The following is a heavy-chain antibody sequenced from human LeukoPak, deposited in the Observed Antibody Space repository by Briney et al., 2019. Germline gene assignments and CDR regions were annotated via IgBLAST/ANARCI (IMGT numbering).Heavy chain of an antibody. D-gene: IGHD2-2*02. CDR1: GGSISSYY. J-gene: IGHJ5*02. CDR3: ARGQIYCSSTSCYRRGGWFDP. CDR2: IYTSGST. V-gene: IGHV4-4*07. Sequence: SSETLSLTCTVSGGSISSYYWSWIRQPAGKGLEWIGRIYTSGSTNYNPSLKSRVTMSVDTSKNQFSLKLSSVTAADTAVYYCARGQIYCSSTSCYRRGGWFDPWGQGTLVTVSS.